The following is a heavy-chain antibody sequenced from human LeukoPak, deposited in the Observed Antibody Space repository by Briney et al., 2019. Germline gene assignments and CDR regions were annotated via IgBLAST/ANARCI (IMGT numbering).Heavy chain of an antibody. Sequence: SETLSLTCTVSGGSINNYYWSWIRQPAGKGLEWIGRIYTRGSTNYNPSLKSRVTMSVDTSKNQFSLKLSSVTAADTAVYYCARGRYCSADICSGGDAFDIWGQGTMVSVTS. D-gene: IGHD2-15*01. J-gene: IGHJ3*02. CDR2: IYTRGST. CDR1: GGSINNYY. V-gene: IGHV4-4*07. CDR3: ARGRYCSADICSGGDAFDI.